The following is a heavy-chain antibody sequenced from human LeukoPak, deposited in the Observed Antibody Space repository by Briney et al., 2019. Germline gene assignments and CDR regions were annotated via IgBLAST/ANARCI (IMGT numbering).Heavy chain of an antibody. CDR1: GFSFNSYI. Sequence: GGSLRLSCAASGFSFNSYIMHWVRQAPDKGLEWVALVWDDGNEQYYADPVKGRFTISRDNSKNTLYLQMNSLRVEDTAVCYCARDAPYSSGWYGERDYWGQGTLVTVSS. D-gene: IGHD6-19*01. CDR2: VWDDGNEQ. J-gene: IGHJ4*02. CDR3: ARDAPYSSGWYGERDY. V-gene: IGHV3-33*01.